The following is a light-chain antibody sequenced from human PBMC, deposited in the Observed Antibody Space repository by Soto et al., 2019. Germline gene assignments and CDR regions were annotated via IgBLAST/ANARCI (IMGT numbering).Light chain of an antibody. CDR3: QQSETYPLT. J-gene: IGKJ5*01. CDR1: QTSSTW. Sequence: DIQMTQSPSTLSASVGDRVTITSRASQTSSTWLAWYQRKPGKAPNLLTYDASTLMSGVPSRFSGSGSGTEFTLTISSLQPGDFATYYCQQSETYPLTFGQGTRLEIK. V-gene: IGKV1-5*01. CDR2: DAS.